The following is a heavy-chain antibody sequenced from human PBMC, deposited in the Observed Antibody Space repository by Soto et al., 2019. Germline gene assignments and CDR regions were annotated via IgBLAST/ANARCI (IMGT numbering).Heavy chain of an antibody. CDR2: ISASDGRT. CDR1: GFTFSSYP. CDR3: AKVRVDIDVDFAY. D-gene: IGHD3-16*01. J-gene: IGHJ4*01. Sequence: PGGSLRLSCAASGFTFSSYPMSWVRRAPGKGLEWVSTISASDGRTWYTDSVEGRFTISRDISKNARYLRMNSLRAEDMAVYYGAKVRVDIDVDFAYWGEGALGTVAS. V-gene: IGHV3-23*01.